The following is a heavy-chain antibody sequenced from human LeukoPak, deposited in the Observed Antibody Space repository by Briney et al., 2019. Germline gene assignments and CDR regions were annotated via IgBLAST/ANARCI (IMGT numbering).Heavy chain of an antibody. Sequence: GGSLRLSCAASGFTFSSYGMHWVRQAPGKGLEWVAVISYDGSNKYYADPVKGRFTISRDNSKNTLYLQMNSLRAEDTAVYYCAKDVWRVITPDYWGQGTLVTVSS. D-gene: IGHD3-22*01. CDR3: AKDVWRVITPDY. CDR1: GFTFSSYG. CDR2: ISYDGSNK. J-gene: IGHJ4*02. V-gene: IGHV3-30*18.